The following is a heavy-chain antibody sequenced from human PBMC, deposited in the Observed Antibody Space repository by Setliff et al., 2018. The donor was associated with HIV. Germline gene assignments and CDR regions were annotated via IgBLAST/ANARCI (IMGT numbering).Heavy chain of an antibody. Sequence: QAGGSLRLSCAASGFTFSTHWMSWVRQAPGKGLEWVAKINQDESDKNYVDSVKGRFTISRDNAKNSLYLQMNSLRAEDTAVYFCARAIVSYHYWYFDLWGRGTLVTVSS. CDR2: INQDESDK. D-gene: IGHD1-26*01. CDR3: ARAIVSYHYWYFDL. CDR1: GFTFSTHW. V-gene: IGHV3-7*01. J-gene: IGHJ2*01.